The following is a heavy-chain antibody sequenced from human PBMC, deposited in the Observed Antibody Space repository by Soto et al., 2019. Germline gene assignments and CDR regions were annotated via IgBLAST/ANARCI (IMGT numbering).Heavy chain of an antibody. CDR3: ARCPIDHNWFDP. J-gene: IGHJ5*02. CDR2: IYDTGST. Sequence: SETLSLTCTASGSDITTYYWSWLRQSPGKGLEWIGHIYDTGSTTYNPSLKSRVTISVDTSNKQFSLRLTSVTAADTAVYYCARCPIDHNWFDPWGQGTLVTVSS. D-gene: IGHD3-9*01. V-gene: IGHV4-59*01. CDR1: GSDITTYY.